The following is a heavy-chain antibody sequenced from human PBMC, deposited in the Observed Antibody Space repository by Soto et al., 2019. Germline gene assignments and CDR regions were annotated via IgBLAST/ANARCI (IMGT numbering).Heavy chain of an antibody. D-gene: IGHD3-16*02. Sequence: GGSLRLSCAASGFTFTNYPMSSVSQAPGKGLEWISAISGSGDRTFHADSVKGRFAIPRDNAKNTLYLQLDSLRAEDTAVYYCAKSFSPSNICGSYRHKTHFDYWGQGTPVSVSS. CDR1: GFTFTNYP. CDR3: AKSFSPSNICGSYRHKTHFDY. CDR2: ISGSGDRT. V-gene: IGHV3-23*01. J-gene: IGHJ4*02.